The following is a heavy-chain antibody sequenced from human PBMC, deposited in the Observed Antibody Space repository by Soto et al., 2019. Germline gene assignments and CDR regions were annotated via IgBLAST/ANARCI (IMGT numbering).Heavy chain of an antibody. CDR1: GFSLSNAGLG. V-gene: IGHV2-26*04. CDR3: ASTYSSSWYWFAP. Sequence: QVTVKESGPVLFKPTETLTLTCTVSGFSLSNAGLGVSWIRQPPGKALEWLAHIFSNDEKSYSTSPKSRLTISKDTSKSQVVLIMTNMAPVDTATYYCASTYSSSWYWFAPWGPGTLVTFSS. D-gene: IGHD6-13*01. J-gene: IGHJ5*02. CDR2: IFSNDEK.